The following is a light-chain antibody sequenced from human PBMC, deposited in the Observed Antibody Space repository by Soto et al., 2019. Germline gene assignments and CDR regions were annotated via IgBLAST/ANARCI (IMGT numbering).Light chain of an antibody. CDR2: GAY. V-gene: IGKV3-20*01. CDR3: KQHNSYPPT. J-gene: IGKJ1*01. CDR1: QSISSSY. Sequence: DILLTQSPGTLSVSAGERATISCRASQSISSSYLLWYQQKPAQAHRLITYGAYSRATGSQDRFSGRGAGTEFTRRIRSLQPEDYATYYYKQHNSYPPTFGQGTKVDIK.